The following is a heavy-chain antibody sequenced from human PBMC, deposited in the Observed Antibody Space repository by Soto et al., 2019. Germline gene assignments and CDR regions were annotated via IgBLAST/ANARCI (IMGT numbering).Heavy chain of an antibody. Sequence: GAAVKVSCKASGYTFSSYGISWGRQAPGQGLEWMGWISAYNGNTNYAQKLQGRVTMTTDTSTSTAYMELRSLRSDDTAVYYCVVAAQPYYFDYWGQGTLVTVSS. CDR1: GYTFSSYG. D-gene: IGHD2-15*01. J-gene: IGHJ4*02. V-gene: IGHV1-18*01. CDR2: ISAYNGNT. CDR3: VVAAQPYYFDY.